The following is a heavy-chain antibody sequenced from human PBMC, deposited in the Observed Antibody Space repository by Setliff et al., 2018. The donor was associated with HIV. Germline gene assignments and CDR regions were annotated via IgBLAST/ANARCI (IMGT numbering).Heavy chain of an antibody. D-gene: IGHD3-10*01. CDR3: ARGVWFGLYYYYMDV. CDR1: GGSFSGYY. J-gene: IGHJ6*03. CDR2: INHSGST. Sequence: SATLSLTCAVYGGSFSGYYWSWIRQPPGKGLEWIGEINHSGSTNYNPSLKSRVTISVDTSKNQFSLQLSSVTAADTAVYYCARGVWFGLYYYYMDVWGKGTTVTVSS. V-gene: IGHV4-34*01.